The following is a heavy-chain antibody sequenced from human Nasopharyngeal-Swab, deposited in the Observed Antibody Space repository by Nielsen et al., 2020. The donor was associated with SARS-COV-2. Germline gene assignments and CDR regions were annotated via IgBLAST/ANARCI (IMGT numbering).Heavy chain of an antibody. CDR2: INAGNGNT. V-gene: IGHV1-3*01. Sequence: ASVKVSCKASGYTFTSYGISWVRQAPGQRLEWMGWINAGNGNTKYSQKFQGRVTITRDTSASTAYMELSSLRSEDTAVYYCARALWFEPNPYFDYWGQGTLVTVSS. D-gene: IGHD3-10*01. J-gene: IGHJ4*02. CDR3: ARALWFEPNPYFDY. CDR1: GYTFTSYG.